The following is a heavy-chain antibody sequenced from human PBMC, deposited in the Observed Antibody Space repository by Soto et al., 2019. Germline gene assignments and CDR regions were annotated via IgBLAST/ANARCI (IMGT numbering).Heavy chain of an antibody. CDR3: AKSLLFVDHAYMDG. D-gene: IGHD2-21*01. CDR2: IIPIQGRA. CDR1: GGSFISYT. J-gene: IGHJ6*03. Sequence: QVQLVHSGAEVKKPGSSVKVSCEASGGSFISYTFTWVRQAPGPGLEWMGRIIPIQGRANYALKLQDRVTITADRSTKTEYMELRSLRPEDTAVYYCAKSLLFVDHAYMDGWGKGTTVTVSS. V-gene: IGHV1-69*02.